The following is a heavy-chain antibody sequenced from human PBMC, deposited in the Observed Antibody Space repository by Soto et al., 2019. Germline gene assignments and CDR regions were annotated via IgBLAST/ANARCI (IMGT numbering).Heavy chain of an antibody. V-gene: IGHV3-11*01. Sequence: GGSLRLSCAASGFTFSDYYMSWIRQAPGKGLEWVSYISSSGSTIYYADSVKGRFTISRDNAKNSLYLQMNSLRAEDTAVYYCAREEEVYYYGSGSPIGGHVDYWGQGTLVTVSS. CDR3: AREEEVYYYGSGSPIGGHVDY. CDR1: GFTFSDYY. J-gene: IGHJ4*02. CDR2: ISSSGSTI. D-gene: IGHD3-10*01.